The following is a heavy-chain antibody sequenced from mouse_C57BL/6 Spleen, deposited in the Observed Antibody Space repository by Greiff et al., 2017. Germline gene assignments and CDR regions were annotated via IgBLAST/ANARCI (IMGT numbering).Heavy chain of an antibody. CDR1: GYTFTSYW. J-gene: IGHJ2*01. CDR2: IDPSDSET. D-gene: IGHD2-3*01. CDR3: ARGGWFLPNFDY. Sequence: QVQLKQPGAELVRPGSSVKLSCKASGYTFTSYWMHWVKQRPIQGLEWIGNIDPSDSETHYNQKFKDKATLTVDKSSSTAYMQLSSLTSEDSAVYYCARGGWFLPNFDYWGQGTTLTVSS. V-gene: IGHV1-52*01.